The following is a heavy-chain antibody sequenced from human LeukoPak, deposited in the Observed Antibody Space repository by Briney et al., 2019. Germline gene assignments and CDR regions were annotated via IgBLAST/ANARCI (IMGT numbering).Heavy chain of an antibody. Sequence: PGGSLRLSCVASGFTFSSYAMSWVRQAPGKGLEWVSSLSESGVATYYADSVKGRLTISRDNSKNTLYLQMNSLRAEDTAIYYCVKKGGSLSPGNYFDYWGQGTLVTVSS. CDR3: VKKGGSLSPGNYFDY. CDR1: GFTFSSYA. V-gene: IGHV3-23*01. CDR2: LSESGVAT. J-gene: IGHJ4*02. D-gene: IGHD1-26*01.